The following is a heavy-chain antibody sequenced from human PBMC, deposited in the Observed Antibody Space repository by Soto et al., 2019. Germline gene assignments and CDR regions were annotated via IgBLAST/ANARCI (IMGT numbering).Heavy chain of an antibody. CDR2: ISYDGSNK. V-gene: IGHV3-30*18. CDR1: GFTFSSYG. CDR3: AKDLGIAAAGTVQYYYYGMDV. J-gene: IGHJ6*02. D-gene: IGHD6-13*01. Sequence: GGSLRLSCAASGFTFSSYGMHWVRQAPGKGLEWVAVISYDGSNKYYADSVKGRFTISRDNSKNRLYLQMNSLRAEDTAVYYCAKDLGIAAAGTVQYYYYGMDVWGQGTTVTVSS.